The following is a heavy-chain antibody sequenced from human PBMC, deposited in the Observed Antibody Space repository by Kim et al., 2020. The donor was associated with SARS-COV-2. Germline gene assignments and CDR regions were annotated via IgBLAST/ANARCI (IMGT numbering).Heavy chain of an antibody. V-gene: IGHV1-69*13. CDR1: GGTFSSYA. CDR3: ARWGGDYYDSSGYFYFDY. J-gene: IGHJ4*02. Sequence: SVKVSCKASGGTFSSYAISWVRQAPGQGLEWMGGIIPIFGTANYAQKFQGRVTITADESTSTAYMELSSLRSEDTAVYYCARWGGDYYDSSGYFYFDYWGQGTLVTVSS. D-gene: IGHD3-22*01. CDR2: IIPIFGTA.